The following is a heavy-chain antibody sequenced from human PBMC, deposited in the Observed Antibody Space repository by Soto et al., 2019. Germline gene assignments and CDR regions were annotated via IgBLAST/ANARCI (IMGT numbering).Heavy chain of an antibody. Sequence: QVQLVQSGAEVKKPGSSVKVSCKASGGTISSFAISWVRQAPGQGLEWMGGIIPIFGTTNYAQKFQGRVTITADESTSTAYMEVTTLRSEDTAVYSCARDRDHTYDYWGQGTLVTVTS. CDR3: ARDRDHTYDY. CDR2: IIPIFGTT. V-gene: IGHV1-69*01. CDR1: GGTISSFA. J-gene: IGHJ4*02.